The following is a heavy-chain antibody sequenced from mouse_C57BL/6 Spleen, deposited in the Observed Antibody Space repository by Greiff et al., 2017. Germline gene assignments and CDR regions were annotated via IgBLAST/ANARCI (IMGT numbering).Heavy chain of an antibody. V-gene: IGHV1-50*01. CDR3: ARSSGYDGYFDV. D-gene: IGHD2-2*01. Sequence: QVQLQQPGAELVKPGASVKLSCKASGYTFTSYWMQWVNQRPGQGLEWIGEIDPSDSYTNYNQKFKGKATLTVDTSSSTAYMQLSSLTSEESAVYYCARSSGYDGYFDVWGTGTTVTVSS. J-gene: IGHJ1*03. CDR2: IDPSDSYT. CDR1: GYTFTSYW.